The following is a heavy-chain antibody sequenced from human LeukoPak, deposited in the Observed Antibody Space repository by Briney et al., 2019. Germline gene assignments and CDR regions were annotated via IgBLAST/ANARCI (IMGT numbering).Heavy chain of an antibody. CDR2: IYYSGSN. V-gene: IGHV4-31*03. D-gene: IGHD2-2*03. CDR3: ARGGGQWIFQYYFDD. J-gene: IGHJ4*02. Sequence: PSETLSLTCPVSGGSFSSGGYYWSWIRQDPGKGLEWIGYIYYSGSNYYNPSLKSRVTISVDTSKNQFSLKLSSVTAADTAVYYCARGGGQWIFQYYFDDWGQGTLATVSS. CDR1: GGSFSSGGYY.